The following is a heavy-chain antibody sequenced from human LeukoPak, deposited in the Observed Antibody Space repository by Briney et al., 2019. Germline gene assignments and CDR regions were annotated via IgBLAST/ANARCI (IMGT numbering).Heavy chain of an antibody. CDR1: GGSISSSSYY. CDR3: ARLPRVAARYYYYMDV. Sequence: SETLSLTCTVSGGSISSSSYYRGWIRQPPGKGLEWIGSIYYSGSTYYNPSLKSRVTISVDTSKNQFSLKLSSVTAADTAVYYCARLPRVAARYYYYMDVWGKGTTVTVSS. CDR2: IYYSGST. V-gene: IGHV4-39*01. D-gene: IGHD6-6*01. J-gene: IGHJ6*03.